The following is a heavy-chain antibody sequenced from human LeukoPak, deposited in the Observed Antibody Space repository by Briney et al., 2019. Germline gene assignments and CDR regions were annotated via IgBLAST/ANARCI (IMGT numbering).Heavy chain of an antibody. J-gene: IGHJ4*02. D-gene: IGHD2-2*01. CDR1: GFTFSSYE. Sequence: GGSLRLSCAASGFTFSSYEMTWVRQTPGKGLEWVSVISGGGDSADYADSVKGRFTISRDNSKNTLYLQMNSLRAEDTALYYCAKLGCTGTICYANYWGQGTLVTVSS. CDR2: ISGGGDSA. V-gene: IGHV3-23*01. CDR3: AKLGCTGTICYANY.